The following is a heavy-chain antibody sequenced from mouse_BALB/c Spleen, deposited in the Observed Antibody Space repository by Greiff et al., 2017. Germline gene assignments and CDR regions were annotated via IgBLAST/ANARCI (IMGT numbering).Heavy chain of an antibody. CDR1: GYTFTSYW. D-gene: IGHD2-2*01. CDR3: AKGYLLFAY. V-gene: IGHV1-7*01. J-gene: IGHJ3*01. Sequence: VQLQQSGAELAKPGASVKMSCKASGYTFTSYWMHWVKQRPGQGLEWIGYINPSTGYTEYNQKFKDKATLTADKSSSTAYMQLSSLTSEDSAVYYCAKGYLLFAYWGQGTLVTVSA. CDR2: INPSTGYT.